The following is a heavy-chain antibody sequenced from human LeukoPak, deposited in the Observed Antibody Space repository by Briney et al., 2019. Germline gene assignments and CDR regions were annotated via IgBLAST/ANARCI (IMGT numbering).Heavy chain of an antibody. J-gene: IGHJ4*02. CDR2: IIPILGIA. CDR3: ARDGGRFGASSH. Sequence: SVKVSCKASGGTFSSYAISWVRQVPGQGLEWMGRIIPILGIANYAQKFQGRVTITADKSTSTAYMELSSLRSEDTAVYYCARDGGRFGASSHWGQGTLVTVSS. CDR1: GGTFSSYA. D-gene: IGHD3-10*01. V-gene: IGHV1-69*04.